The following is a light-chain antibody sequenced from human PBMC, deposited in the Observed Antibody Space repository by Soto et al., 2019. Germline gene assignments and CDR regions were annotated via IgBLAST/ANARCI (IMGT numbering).Light chain of an antibody. CDR3: QQYGSSPPLT. Sequence: EIVLTQSPGTLSLSPGERATLSCRASQSVSSSLAWYQQKPGQAPRLLIYGASSRATGIPDRFSGSGSVTDFTLTISRLEPEDFAVYYCQQYGSSPPLTFGGGAKVEIK. CDR1: QSVSSS. CDR2: GAS. J-gene: IGKJ4*01. V-gene: IGKV3-20*01.